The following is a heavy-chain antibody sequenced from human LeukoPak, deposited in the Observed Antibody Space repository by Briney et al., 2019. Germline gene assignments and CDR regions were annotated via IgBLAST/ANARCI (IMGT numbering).Heavy chain of an antibody. CDR2: IYPGDSDT. CDR1: GYSFTSYW. Sequence: GASVKVSCKGSGYSFTSYWIGWVRQMPGKGLEWMGIIYPGDSDTRYSPSFQGQVTISADKSISTAYLQWSSLKASDTAMYYCARHEETGYSYGQSFDYWGQGTLVTVSS. J-gene: IGHJ4*02. V-gene: IGHV5-51*01. CDR3: ARHEETGYSYGQSFDY. D-gene: IGHD5-18*01.